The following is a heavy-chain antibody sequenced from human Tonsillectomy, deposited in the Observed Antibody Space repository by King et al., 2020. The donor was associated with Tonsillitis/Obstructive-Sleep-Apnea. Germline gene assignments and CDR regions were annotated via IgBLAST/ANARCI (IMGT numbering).Heavy chain of an antibody. CDR2: IYSGGST. CDR1: GFTVSSNY. CDR3: ARAGYSSGWFRD. V-gene: IGHV3-66*01. J-gene: IGHJ4*02. Sequence: VQLVESGGGLVQPGGSLRLSCAASGFTVSSNYTSWVRQAPGKGLEWVSVIYSGGSTSYADSVKGRFTFSRDISKNTLYLQMNSLRAEDTAVYYCARAGYSSGWFRDWGQGTLVTVSS. D-gene: IGHD6-19*01.